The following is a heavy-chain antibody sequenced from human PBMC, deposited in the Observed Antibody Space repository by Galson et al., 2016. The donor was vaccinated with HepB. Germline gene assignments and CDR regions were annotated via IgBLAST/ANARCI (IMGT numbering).Heavy chain of an antibody. V-gene: IGHV3-74*01. CDR3: ARDPSYYSGMDV. J-gene: IGHJ6*02. CDR1: GITFSSYY. CDR2: INRDESST. Sequence: LSCAASGITFSSYYMHWVRQAPGKGLVWVSRINRDESSTSYADYVKGRFTISRDNAKNTLYLQMNSLRAEDTAVYYCARDPSYYSGMDVWGQGTTVTVSS.